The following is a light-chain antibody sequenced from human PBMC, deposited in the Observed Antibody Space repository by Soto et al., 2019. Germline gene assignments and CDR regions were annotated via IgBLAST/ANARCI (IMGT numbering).Light chain of an antibody. CDR3: QHFNDHLWT. Sequence: MTQSPATLSVSVGERATLSCRASPNIERYMACYQKQPERHRSLIIYEATSVARSVPSSFGSRGAGKDFNLIISNQHADVVATYGYQHFNDHLWTFGQGTKLDIK. CDR2: EAT. CDR1: PNIERY. J-gene: IGKJ1*01. V-gene: IGKV1-5*01.